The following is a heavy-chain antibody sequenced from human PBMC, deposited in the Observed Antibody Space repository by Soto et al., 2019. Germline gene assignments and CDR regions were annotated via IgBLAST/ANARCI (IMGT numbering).Heavy chain of an antibody. CDR1: GGSISSGGYY. Sequence: PSETLSLTCTVSGGSISSGGYYWSWIRQHPGKGLEWIGYIYYSGSTYYNPSLKSRVTISVDTSKNQFSLKLSSVTAADTAVYYRATQVVAATRAVWFDPWGQGTLVTVSS. J-gene: IGHJ5*02. CDR3: ATQVVAATRAVWFDP. V-gene: IGHV4-31*03. D-gene: IGHD2-15*01. CDR2: IYYSGST.